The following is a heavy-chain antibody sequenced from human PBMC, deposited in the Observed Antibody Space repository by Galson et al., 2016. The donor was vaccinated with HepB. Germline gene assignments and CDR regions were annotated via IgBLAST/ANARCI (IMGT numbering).Heavy chain of an antibody. CDR3: ARTLPRAGAFDI. Sequence: SLRPSCAASGFTFSISSMNWGRQAPGKGLEWVSSISTRSSYIYYADPVKGRFTISRDNAKNSLYLQMNSLRAEDTAVYYCARTLPRAGAFDIWGQGTMVTVS. CDR1: GFTFSISS. V-gene: IGHV3-21*01. J-gene: IGHJ3*02. CDR2: ISTRSSYI.